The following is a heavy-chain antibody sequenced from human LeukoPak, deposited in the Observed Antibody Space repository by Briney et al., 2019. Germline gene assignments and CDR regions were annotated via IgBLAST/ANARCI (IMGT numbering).Heavy chain of an antibody. V-gene: IGHV4-59*13. CDR1: GGSISSYY. CDR3: ARSPYTVTTPDY. D-gene: IGHD4-17*01. CDR2: IYYSGST. Sequence: SETLSLTCTVSGGSISSYYWSWIRQPPGKGLEWIGYIYYSGSTNYNPSLKSRVTISVDTSKNQFSLKLSSVTAADTAVYYCARSPYTVTTPDYWGQGTLVTVSS. J-gene: IGHJ4*02.